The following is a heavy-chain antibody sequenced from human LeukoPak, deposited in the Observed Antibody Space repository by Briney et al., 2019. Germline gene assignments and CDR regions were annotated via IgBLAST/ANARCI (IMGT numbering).Heavy chain of an antibody. D-gene: IGHD3-22*01. CDR3: TRALYIYDSSPFDY. CDR1: GFTFGDYA. V-gene: IGHV3-49*03. J-gene: IGHJ4*02. Sequence: GGSLRLSCTASGFTFGDYAMSWFRQAPGKGLEWVGFIRSKAYGGTTEYAASVKGRFTTSRDDSKSIAYLQMNSLKTEDTAVYYCTRALYIYDSSPFDYWGQGTLVTVSS. CDR2: IRSKAYGGTT.